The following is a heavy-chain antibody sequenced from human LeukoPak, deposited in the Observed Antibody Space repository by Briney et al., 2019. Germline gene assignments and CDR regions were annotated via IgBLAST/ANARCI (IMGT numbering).Heavy chain of an antibody. CDR2: IQNSRRT. Sequence: PSETLSLTCTVSGGSITSDIFYWNWIRQHPGKGLEWIGSIQNSRRTAYNPSLESRLPISLEMSEHQFFLKMSSVPAADTAMYYCGKVGGNSNSWGQGTLVTVSS. V-gene: IGHV4-31*03. CDR3: GKVGGNSNS. D-gene: IGHD4-23*01. CDR1: GGSITSDIFY. J-gene: IGHJ5*02.